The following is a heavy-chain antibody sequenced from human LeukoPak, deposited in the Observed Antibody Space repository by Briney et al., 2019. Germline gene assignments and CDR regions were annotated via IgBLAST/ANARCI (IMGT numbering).Heavy chain of an antibody. V-gene: IGHV3-21*01. CDR2: ISSSSSYI. CDR3: ARDRFRSSDV. J-gene: IGHJ6*04. D-gene: IGHD3-16*02. Sequence: KSGGSLRLSCAASGFTFSSYSMNWVRQAPGKGLEWVSSISSSSSYIYYADSAKGRFTISRDNAKNSLYLQMNSLRAEDTAVYYCARDRFRSSDVWGKGTTVTVSS. CDR1: GFTFSSYS.